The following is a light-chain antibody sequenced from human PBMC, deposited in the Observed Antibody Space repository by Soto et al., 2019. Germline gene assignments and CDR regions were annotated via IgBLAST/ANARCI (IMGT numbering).Light chain of an antibody. CDR1: QSVSSY. CDR2: DAS. V-gene: IGKV3-11*01. Sequence: EIVLTQSPATLSLSPGERATLSCRASQSVSSYLAWYQQKPGQAPRLLIYDASNRATGIPARFSGSGSGTDFTPTISSLEPEDFGVYYCQQRSNWPLFTFGPGTKVDIK. CDR3: QQRSNWPLFT. J-gene: IGKJ3*01.